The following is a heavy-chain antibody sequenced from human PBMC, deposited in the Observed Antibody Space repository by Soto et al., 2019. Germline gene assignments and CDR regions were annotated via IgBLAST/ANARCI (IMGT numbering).Heavy chain of an antibody. CDR2: ISAYNGNT. Sequence: VKVSCKASGYTFTSYGISWVRQAPGQGLEWMGWISAYNGNTNYAQKLQGRVTMTTDTSTSTAYMELRSLRSDDTAVYYCARSAVVRSPDDAFDIWGQGTMVTVSS. CDR1: GYTFTSYG. V-gene: IGHV1-18*04. D-gene: IGHD2-2*01. J-gene: IGHJ3*02. CDR3: ARSAVVRSPDDAFDI.